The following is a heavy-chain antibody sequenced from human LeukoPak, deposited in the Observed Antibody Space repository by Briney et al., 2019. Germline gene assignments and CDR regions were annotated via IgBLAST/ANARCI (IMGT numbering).Heavy chain of an antibody. J-gene: IGHJ4*02. D-gene: IGHD6-13*01. CDR1: GFTFHNYE. V-gene: IGHV3-48*03. CDR2: ISSSGATI. Sequence: PGGSLRLSCVASGFTFHNYEMNWVRQAPGKGLEWGSYISSSGATIYYADAVKGRFTISRDNAKNSLYLQMNSLRAEDTAVYYCARIPAAAGVWDVNSEKYYFDYWGQGTLVTVSS. CDR3: ARIPAAAGVWDVNSEKYYFDY.